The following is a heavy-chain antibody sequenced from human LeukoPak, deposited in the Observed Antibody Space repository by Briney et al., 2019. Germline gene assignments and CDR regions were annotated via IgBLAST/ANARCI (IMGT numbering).Heavy chain of an antibody. Sequence: GGSLRLSCAASGFTFSNYAISWVRQAPGKGLEWVSSISPSNISSYYADSVRGRFTISRDNSKNTLYLQMNSLTGEDTAVYYCARSQSSSLIDYWGQGTLVTVSS. V-gene: IGHV3-23*01. CDR3: ARSQSSSLIDY. D-gene: IGHD6-13*01. CDR2: ISPSNISS. CDR1: GFTFSNYA. J-gene: IGHJ4*02.